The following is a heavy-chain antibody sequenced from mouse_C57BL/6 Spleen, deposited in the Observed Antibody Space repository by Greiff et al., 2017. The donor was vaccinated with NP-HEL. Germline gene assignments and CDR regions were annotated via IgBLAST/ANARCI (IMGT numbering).Heavy chain of an antibody. J-gene: IGHJ2*01. CDR3: ARGPYYGSSYLYYFDY. D-gene: IGHD1-1*01. CDR1: GYTFTDYN. CDR2: INPNNGGT. V-gene: IGHV1-18*01. Sequence: VQLKESGPELVKPGASVKIPCKASGYTFTDYNMDWVKQSHGKSLEWIGDINPNNGGTIYNQKFKGKATLTVDKSSSTAYMELRSLTSEDTAVYYCARGPYYGSSYLYYFDYWGQGTTLTVSS.